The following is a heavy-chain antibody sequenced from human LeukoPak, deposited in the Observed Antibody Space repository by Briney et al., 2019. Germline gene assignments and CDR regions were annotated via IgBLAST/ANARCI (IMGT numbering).Heavy chain of an antibody. CDR1: GDSITSGDYY. J-gene: IGHJ4*02. D-gene: IGHD2-15*01. CDR2: IYHSGST. Sequence: PSETLSPTCSVSGDSITSGDYYWTWIRQSPGEGLEWLGYIYHSGSTLYHPSLESRLSLSVDTSKNQFSLTLTSVTAADSAVFYCARGVRGRKWYYFDSWGRGTLVTVSS. CDR3: ARGVRGRKWYYFDS. V-gene: IGHV4-30-4*01.